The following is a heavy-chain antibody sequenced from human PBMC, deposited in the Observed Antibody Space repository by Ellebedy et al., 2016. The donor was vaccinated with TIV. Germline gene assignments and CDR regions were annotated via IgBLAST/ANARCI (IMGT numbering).Heavy chain of an antibody. V-gene: IGHV3-23*01. CDR2: ISGNGISS. CDR3: ALMSSVVGSY. Sequence: GGSLRLXXAASGFTFNNYALSWVRQAPGKGLEWVSGISGNGISSDYAGSVKGRFTVSRDNSKNTLILQMNSLRAEDTAVYYCALMSSVVGSYWGQGTMVTVSS. D-gene: IGHD6-19*01. CDR1: GFTFNNYA. J-gene: IGHJ4*02.